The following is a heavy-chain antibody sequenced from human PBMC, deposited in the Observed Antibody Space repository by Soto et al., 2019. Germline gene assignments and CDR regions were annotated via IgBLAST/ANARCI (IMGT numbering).Heavy chain of an antibody. CDR3: AKDQRRYYDILTGYENDY. V-gene: IGHV3-23*01. CDR2: ISGSGGST. CDR1: GFTFSSYA. Sequence: EVQLLESGGGLVQPGGSLRLSCAASGFTFSSYAMSWVRQAPGKGLEWVSAISGSGGSTYYADSVKGRFTISRDNSKNKLYLQMNSLRAEDTAVYYCAKDQRRYYDILTGYENDYWGQGTLVTVSS. D-gene: IGHD3-9*01. J-gene: IGHJ4*02.